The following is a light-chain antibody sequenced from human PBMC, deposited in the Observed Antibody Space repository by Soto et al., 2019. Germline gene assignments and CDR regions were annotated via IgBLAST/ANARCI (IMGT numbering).Light chain of an antibody. CDR3: CSYAGSSTFGVV. J-gene: IGLJ2*01. V-gene: IGLV2-23*02. Sequence: QSALTQPASVSGSPGQSITISCTGTSSDVGSYNLVSWYQQHPGKAPKLMIYEVSKRPSGVSNRFSGSKSGNTASLTISGLQAEDEADYYCCSYAGSSTFGVVVGGGTKLTVL. CDR1: SSDVGSYNL. CDR2: EVS.